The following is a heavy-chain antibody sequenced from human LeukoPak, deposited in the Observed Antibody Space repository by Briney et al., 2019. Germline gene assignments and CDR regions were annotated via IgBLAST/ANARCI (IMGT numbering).Heavy chain of an antibody. D-gene: IGHD6-13*01. CDR1: GYTFTSYY. CDR3: ARDLTGYSSSWYDPSFYYYYYYMDV. Sequence: ASVKVSCKASGYTFTSYYMHWVRQAPGQGLEWMGITNPSGGSTSYAQKFQGRVTMTRDTSTSTVYMELSSLRSEDTAVYYCARDLTGYSSSWYDPSFYYYYYYMDVWGKGTTVTVSS. CDR2: TNPSGGST. J-gene: IGHJ6*03. V-gene: IGHV1-46*01.